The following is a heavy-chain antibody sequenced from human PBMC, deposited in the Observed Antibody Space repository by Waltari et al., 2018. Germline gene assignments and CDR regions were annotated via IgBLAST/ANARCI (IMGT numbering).Heavy chain of an antibody. CDR1: GGSISSSSYY. J-gene: IGHJ4*02. CDR3: ARRRGGSYNFDY. Sequence: QLQLQESGPGLVKPSETLSLTCTVSGGSISSSSYYWGWIRQPPGKGLEWIGSIYYSGSTYNNPSLKSRVTISVDTSKNQFSLKLSSVTAADTAVYYWARRRGGSYNFDYWGQGTLVTVSS. V-gene: IGHV4-39*01. CDR2: IYYSGST. D-gene: IGHD1-26*01.